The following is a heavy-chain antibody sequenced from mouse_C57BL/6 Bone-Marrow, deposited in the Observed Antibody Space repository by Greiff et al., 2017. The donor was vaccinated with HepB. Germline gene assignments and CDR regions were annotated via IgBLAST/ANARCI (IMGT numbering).Heavy chain of an antibody. CDR3: ARRSSGYYYAMDY. D-gene: IGHD3-2*02. V-gene: IGHV1-63*01. CDR2: IYPGGGYT. J-gene: IGHJ4*01. CDR1: GYTFTNYW. Sequence: VQLQQSGAELVRPGTSVKMSCKASGYTFTNYWIGWAKQRPGHGLEWIGDIYPGGGYTNYNEKFKGKATLTADKSSSTAYMQFSSLTSEDSAIYYCARRSSGYYYAMDYWGQGTSVTVSS.